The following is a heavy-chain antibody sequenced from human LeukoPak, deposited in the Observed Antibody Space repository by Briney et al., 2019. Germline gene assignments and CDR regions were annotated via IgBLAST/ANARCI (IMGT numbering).Heavy chain of an antibody. CDR1: GYTFTGYY. CDR3: ARSDYEYYYYMDV. D-gene: IGHD4-17*01. Sequence: ASVKVSCKASGYTFTGYYMHWVRQAPGQGLERMGWINPNSGGTNYAQKFQGRVTMTRDTSISTAYMELSRLRSDDTAVYYCARSDYEYYYYMDVWGKGTTVTISS. J-gene: IGHJ6*03. V-gene: IGHV1-2*02. CDR2: INPNSGGT.